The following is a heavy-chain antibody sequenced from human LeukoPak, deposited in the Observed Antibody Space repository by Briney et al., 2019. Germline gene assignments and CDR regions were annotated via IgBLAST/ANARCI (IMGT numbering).Heavy chain of an antibody. Sequence: GGSLRLSCAASGFTFKDYWMRWVRQAPGKGLVWVSRIKSDGSSTSYADSVKGRFTISRDNAKNTLYLQMKSLRAEDSGVYYCARRRTNYYYHYGMDVWGQGTTVTVSS. J-gene: IGHJ6*02. CDR1: GFTFKDYW. CDR3: ARRRTNYYYHYGMDV. CDR2: IKSDGSST. V-gene: IGHV3-74*01.